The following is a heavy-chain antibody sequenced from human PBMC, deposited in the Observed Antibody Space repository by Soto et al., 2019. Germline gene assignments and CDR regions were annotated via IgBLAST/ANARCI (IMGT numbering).Heavy chain of an antibody. J-gene: IGHJ6*02. CDR3: ARGRPYGMDV. V-gene: IGHV3-74*01. Sequence: EVQLVESGGGLVQPGGSLRVSCAASGFTFGSYWMNWVRQAPGKGLVWVSRIDSDGSSTTYADSVKGRFTTSRDNAKNTLYLQMSSLRVEDMAVYYCARGRPYGMDVCGQGITVTVSS. CDR2: IDSDGSST. CDR1: GFTFGSYW.